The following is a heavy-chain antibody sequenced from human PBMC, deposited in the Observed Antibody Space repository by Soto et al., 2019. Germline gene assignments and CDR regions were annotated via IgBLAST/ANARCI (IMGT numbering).Heavy chain of an antibody. CDR2: ITGSGGKT. Sequence: GGSLRLSCAASGFTFSSYSMSWVRQAPGQGLEWVASITGSGGKTYYADSVKGRFTISRDNSKNTVYLQMNSLRADDKAVYYCAKGIADMDVWGQGTTVTVSS. J-gene: IGHJ6*02. CDR1: GFTFSSYS. CDR3: AKGIADMDV. V-gene: IGHV3-23*01. D-gene: IGHD6-13*01.